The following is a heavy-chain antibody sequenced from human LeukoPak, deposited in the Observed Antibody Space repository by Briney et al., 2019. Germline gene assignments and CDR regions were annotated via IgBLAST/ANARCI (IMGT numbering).Heavy chain of an antibody. CDR3: AREWDGTGRPFDY. CDR2: ISDSGAFM. CDR1: GFPLHSFS. V-gene: IGHV3-21*01. D-gene: IGHD2-8*02. Sequence: PGGSPKPPLAAPGFPLHSFSMTRVRQAPGKGPGWVSSISDSGAFMHYADSLKGRFTISRDNAKNSLYLQMNSLTAEDTAVYYCAREWDGTGRPFDYWGQGTLVTVSS. J-gene: IGHJ4*02.